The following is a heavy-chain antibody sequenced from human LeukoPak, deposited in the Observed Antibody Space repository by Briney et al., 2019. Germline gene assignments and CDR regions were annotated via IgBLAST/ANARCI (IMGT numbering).Heavy chain of an antibody. CDR3: ARVAFYGSGNRFDY. J-gene: IGHJ4*02. CDR2: VSAYDGNT. V-gene: IGHV1-18*01. Sequence: ASVKVSCKASGYTFTSYGISWVRQAPGQGLEWMGWVSAYDGNTNYAQKFQGRVTITRDTSASTAYMELSSLRSEDTAVYYCARVAFYGSGNRFDYWGQGTLVTVSS. D-gene: IGHD3-10*01. CDR1: GYTFTSYG.